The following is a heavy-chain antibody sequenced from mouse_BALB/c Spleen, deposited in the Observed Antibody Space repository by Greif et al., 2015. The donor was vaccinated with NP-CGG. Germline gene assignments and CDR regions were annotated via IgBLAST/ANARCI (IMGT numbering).Heavy chain of an antibody. CDR2: ISSGGSHT. J-gene: IGHJ3*01. Sequence: EVKLVESGGGLVKPGGSLKLSCAASGFTFSSYTMSWVRQTPEKRLEWVATISSGGSHTYYPDSVKGRFTISRDNAKNTLYLQMSSLKSEDTAMYYCTREVRDPWFAYWGQGTLVTVSA. CDR3: TREVRDPWFAY. V-gene: IGHV5-6-4*01. D-gene: IGHD3-1*01. CDR1: GFTFSSYT.